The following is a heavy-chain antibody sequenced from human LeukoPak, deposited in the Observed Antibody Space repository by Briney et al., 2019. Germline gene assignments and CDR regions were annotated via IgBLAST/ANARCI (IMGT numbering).Heavy chain of an antibody. J-gene: IGHJ4*02. CDR1: GASISGHY. V-gene: IGHV4-59*11. CDR2: FCSTVST. CDR3: ARVGPYYDILNGYSRFDY. D-gene: IGHD3-9*01. Sequence: SETLSLTCTVSGASISGHYWSWVRQPPGKRLELIGYFCSTVSTNYNPSLKSRVTISVDTSKNQFSLKVDSVTAADTAVYYCARVGPYYDILNGYSRFDYWGQGTLVTVSS.